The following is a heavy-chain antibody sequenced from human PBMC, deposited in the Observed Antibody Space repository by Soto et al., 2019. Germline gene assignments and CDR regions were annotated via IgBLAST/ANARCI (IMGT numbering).Heavy chain of an antibody. V-gene: IGHV3-23*01. Sequence: EVRMLESGGSLVQPGGSLRLSCAASVITFSSYAMSWVRQAPLQGLEWVAGISGSGGSTYYADSVKGRFTISRDNSKNTLYLQMNSLRAEDTAVYYCAKYSSGWDFDYWGQGTLVTVSS. J-gene: IGHJ4*02. D-gene: IGHD6-19*01. CDR2: ISGSGGST. CDR1: VITFSSYA. CDR3: AKYSSGWDFDY.